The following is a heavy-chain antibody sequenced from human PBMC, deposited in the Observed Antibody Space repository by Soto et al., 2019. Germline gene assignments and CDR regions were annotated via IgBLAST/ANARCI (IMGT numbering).Heavy chain of an antibody. CDR1: GFTFSSYA. D-gene: IGHD2-2*02. CDR2: ISYDGSNK. CDR3: ARDLSVVVPAAILYYYYYGMDV. J-gene: IGHJ6*02. V-gene: IGHV3-30-3*01. Sequence: QVQLVESGGGVVQPGRSLRLSCAASGFTFSSYAMHWVRQAPGKGLEWVAVISYDGSNKYYADSVKGRFTISRDNSKNTQYLQTNSLRAEDTAVYYSARDLSVVVPAAILYYYYYGMDVWGQGTTVTVSS.